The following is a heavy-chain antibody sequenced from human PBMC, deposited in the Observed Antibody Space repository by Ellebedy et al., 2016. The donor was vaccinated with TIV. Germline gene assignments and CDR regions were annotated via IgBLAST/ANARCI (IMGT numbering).Heavy chain of an antibody. D-gene: IGHD2-21*02. CDR2: INPSGGSK. CDR3: ARVCPGGGDCYFDY. V-gene: IGHV1-46*01. J-gene: IGHJ4*02. CDR1: GYTFTSYY. Sequence: AASVKVSCKASGYTFTSYYIHWVRQAPGQGLEWMGIINPSGGSKSYAQKFQGRVSMTRDTSTSTVYMELSSLRSEDTAVYYCARVCPGGGDCYFDYWGQGTLVTVSS.